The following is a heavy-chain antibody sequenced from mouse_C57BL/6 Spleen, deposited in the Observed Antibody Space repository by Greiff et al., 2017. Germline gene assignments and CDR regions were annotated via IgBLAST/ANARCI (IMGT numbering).Heavy chain of an antibody. CDR1: GFTFSNYW. D-gene: IGHD1-1*01. CDR2: IRLKSDNYAT. V-gene: IGHV6-3*01. CDR3: TPLITTVEGYWYFDV. J-gene: IGHJ1*03. Sequence: EVKVEESGGGLVQPGGSMKLSCVASGFTFSNYWMNWVRQSPEKGLEWVAQIRLKSDNYATHYAESVKGRFTISRDDSKSSVYLQMNNLRAEDTGIYYCTPLITTVEGYWYFDVWGTGTTVTVSS.